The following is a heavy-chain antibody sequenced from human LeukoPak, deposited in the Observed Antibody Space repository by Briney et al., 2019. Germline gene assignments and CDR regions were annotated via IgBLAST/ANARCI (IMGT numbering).Heavy chain of an antibody. CDR3: ARWPRERNRITVTNYYYYMDV. Sequence: SETLSLTCAVYGGSFSGYYWSWIRQPPGKGLEWIGEINHNGNTNYNPSLKSRVTISVDTSKNQFSLKVSSVTAADSAVYYCARWPRERNRITVTNYYYYMDVWGRGTTVTVSS. V-gene: IGHV4-34*01. CDR1: GGSFSGYY. CDR2: INHNGNT. J-gene: IGHJ6*03. D-gene: IGHD4-11*01.